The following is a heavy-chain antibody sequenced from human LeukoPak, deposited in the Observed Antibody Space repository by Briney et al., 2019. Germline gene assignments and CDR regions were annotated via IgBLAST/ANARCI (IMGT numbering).Heavy chain of an antibody. Sequence: EESLQISCKGSGYSFTSFWVGWVRQMPGKGLEWMGIIYPGDSDTRYSPSFQGQVTISADKSISTAYLQWSSLKASDTAMYYCARLPVAGTKRYYFDYWGQGTLVTVSS. CDR2: IYPGDSDT. J-gene: IGHJ4*02. CDR3: ARLPVAGTKRYYFDY. D-gene: IGHD6-19*01. CDR1: GYSFTSFW. V-gene: IGHV5-51*01.